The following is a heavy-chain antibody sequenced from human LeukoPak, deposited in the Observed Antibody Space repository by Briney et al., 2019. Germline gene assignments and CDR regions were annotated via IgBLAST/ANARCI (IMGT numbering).Heavy chain of an antibody. D-gene: IGHD3-22*01. CDR2: ISASGGTT. Sequence: GGSLRLSXAASGFTFSSYAMSWVRQTPGKGLEWLSGISASGGTTYYADSVKGRFTISRGNSKNTLYLQMNSLRAEDTAVYYCAKGQSSSGLRNYFDYWGQGTLVTVSS. J-gene: IGHJ4*02. V-gene: IGHV3-23*01. CDR1: GFTFSSYA. CDR3: AKGQSSSGLRNYFDY.